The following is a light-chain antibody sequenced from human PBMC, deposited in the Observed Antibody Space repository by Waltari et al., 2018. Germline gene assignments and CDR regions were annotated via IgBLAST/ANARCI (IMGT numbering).Light chain of an antibody. CDR2: DTS. J-gene: IGKJ1*01. V-gene: IGKV1-33*01. CDR1: QDIGTY. Sequence: DIQMTQSPSSLSASVGDRVTITCQASQDIGTYLNWFHQRPGKAPNLLIYDTSNLHTGVPLRFAGSGSGTLFSLTISSLRPEDSGTYYCQQYDTLPRAFGQGTKVEIK. CDR3: QQYDTLPRA.